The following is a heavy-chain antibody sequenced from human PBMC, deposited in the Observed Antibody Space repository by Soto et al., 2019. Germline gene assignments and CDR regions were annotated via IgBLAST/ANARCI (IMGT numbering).Heavy chain of an antibody. V-gene: IGHV1-69*13. CDR2: IIPIFGTA. CDR3: ARDQYCSGGSCYSYQIQYYYGMDV. Sequence: SVKVSFKASGGTFSSYAISWVRQAPGQGLEWMGGIIPIFGTANYAQKFQGRVTITADESTSTAYMELSSLRSEDTAVYYCARDQYCSGGSCYSYQIQYYYGMDVWGQGTTVTVSS. D-gene: IGHD2-15*01. CDR1: GGTFSSYA. J-gene: IGHJ6*02.